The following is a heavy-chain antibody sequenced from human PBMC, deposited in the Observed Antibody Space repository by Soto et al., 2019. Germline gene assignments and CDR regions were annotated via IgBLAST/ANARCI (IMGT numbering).Heavy chain of an antibody. J-gene: IGHJ3*02. CDR3: AKVHRGGKGAFDI. CDR2: ISYDGSNK. D-gene: IGHD1-26*01. CDR1: GFTFSSYG. V-gene: IGHV3-30*18. Sequence: QVPLVESGGGVVQPGRSLRLSCAASGFTFSSYGMHWVRQAPGKGLEWVAVISYDGSNKYYADSVKGRFTISRDNSKNTLYLQMNSLRAEDTAVYYCAKVHRGGKGAFDIWGQGTMVTVSS.